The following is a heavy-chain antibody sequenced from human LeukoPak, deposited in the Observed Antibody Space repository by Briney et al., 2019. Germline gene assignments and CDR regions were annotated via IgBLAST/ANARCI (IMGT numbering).Heavy chain of an antibody. CDR2: INPNSGGT. CDR3: ARNTYYYDKSAGTFDF. V-gene: IGHV1-2*02. J-gene: IGHJ4*02. D-gene: IGHD3-22*01. CDR1: GYTFTDYS. Sequence: ASVKVSCKASGYTFTDYSMHWVRQAPGQGLEWMGWINPNSGGTSYAQKFQGRVTMTRDTSISTAYMELSGLRSDDTAVFYCARNTYYYDKSAGTFDFWGQGTLVTVSS.